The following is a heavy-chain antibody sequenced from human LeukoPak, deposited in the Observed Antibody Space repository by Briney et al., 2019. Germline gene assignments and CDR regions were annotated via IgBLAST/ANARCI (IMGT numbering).Heavy chain of an antibody. Sequence: SETLSLTCAVYGGSFSGYYWSWIRQPPGKGLEWIGEINHSGSTNYNPSLKSRVTISVDTSKNQFSLKLSSVTAADTAVYYCASGVSTYYYDSSGYNYWGQGTLVTVSS. V-gene: IGHV4-34*01. CDR2: INHSGST. CDR3: ASGVSTYYYDSSGYNY. CDR1: GGSFSGYY. J-gene: IGHJ4*02. D-gene: IGHD3-22*01.